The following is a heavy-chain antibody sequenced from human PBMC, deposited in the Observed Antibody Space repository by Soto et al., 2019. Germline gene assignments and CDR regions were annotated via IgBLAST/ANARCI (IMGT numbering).Heavy chain of an antibody. CDR2: IWYDGSLE. V-gene: IGHV3-33*03. J-gene: IGHJ4*02. D-gene: IGHD3-3*01. CDR3: AKPSYDFWSGYYHPFDY. Sequence: QVQLVESGGGVVQPGRSLRLSCAASGFSFSSFGMHWVRQAPGKGLEWVAIIWYDGSLEYYADSVKGRFTISRDNSKNTLYLQMNILRVEDTAVYYCAKPSYDFWSGYYHPFDYWGQGTLVTVSS. CDR1: GFSFSSFG.